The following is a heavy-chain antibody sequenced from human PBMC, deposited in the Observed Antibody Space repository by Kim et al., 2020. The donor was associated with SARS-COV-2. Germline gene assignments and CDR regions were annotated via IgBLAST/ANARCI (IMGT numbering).Heavy chain of an antibody. CDR3: ARAHDYFGGSSY. J-gene: IGHJ4*02. Sequence: TNYAQKLQGRVTMTTDTSKSTAYMELRSLRSDDTAVYYCARAHDYFGGSSYWGQGTLVTVSS. V-gene: IGHV1-18*01. D-gene: IGHD3-10*01. CDR2: T.